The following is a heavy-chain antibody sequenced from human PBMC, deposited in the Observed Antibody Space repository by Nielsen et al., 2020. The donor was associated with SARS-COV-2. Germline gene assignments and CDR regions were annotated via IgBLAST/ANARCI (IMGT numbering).Heavy chain of an antibody. J-gene: IGHJ3*01. V-gene: IGHV3-23*01. CDR2: VSASGGST. D-gene: IGHD3-10*01. CDR1: GFTFNIYA. CDR3: AKDGVVRGDALDL. Sequence: GESLKSSCAASGFTFNIYAMAWVSRAPGRGLQWVTGVSASGGSTYYTDSVKGRFSISRDNSKNTLFLQMHSLRVEDTALYYCAKDGVVRGDALDLWGQGTMVTVSS.